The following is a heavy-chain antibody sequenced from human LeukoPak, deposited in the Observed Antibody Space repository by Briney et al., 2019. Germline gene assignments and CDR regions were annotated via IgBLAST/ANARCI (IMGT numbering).Heavy chain of an antibody. V-gene: IGHV3-23*01. D-gene: IGHD6-6*01. CDR2: ISGSGGST. J-gene: IGHJ4*02. Sequence: GGSLRLSCAASGFTFSSYAMSWVRQAPGKGLEWVSAISGSGGSTYYADSVEGRFTISRDNSKNTLYLQMNSLRAEDTAVYYCAKSRIAARSLFDYWGQGTLVTVSS. CDR3: AKSRIAARSLFDY. CDR1: GFTFSSYA.